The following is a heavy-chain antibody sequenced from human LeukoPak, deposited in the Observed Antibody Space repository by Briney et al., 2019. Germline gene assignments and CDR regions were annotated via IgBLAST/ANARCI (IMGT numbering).Heavy chain of an antibody. CDR2: IDKSSSTI. CDR3: ARGRYCSGGSCYRNFDY. V-gene: IGHV3-48*02. J-gene: IGHJ4*02. Sequence: GGSLRLSCVASGFTFSGYSMNWLRQAPGKGLEWLSYIDKSSSTIHYADSVKGRFTISRDNARDSLYLQMNSLRDDDTAVYYCARGRYCSGGSCYRNFDYWGQGTLVTVSS. CDR1: GFTFSGYS. D-gene: IGHD2-15*01.